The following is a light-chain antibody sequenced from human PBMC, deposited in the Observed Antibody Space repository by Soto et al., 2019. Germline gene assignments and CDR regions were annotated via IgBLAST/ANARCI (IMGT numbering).Light chain of an antibody. Sequence: EIVLTQSPGTLSLSPGERATLSCRASQSVRSNCLAWYQQKPGQAPRLLIYGASSRATGIPDRFSGSGSGTDFSLTISRLGPEDCAVYYCQQYGSSPQTFGQGTKVEI. V-gene: IGKV3-20*01. J-gene: IGKJ1*01. CDR3: QQYGSSPQT. CDR2: GAS. CDR1: QSVRSNC.